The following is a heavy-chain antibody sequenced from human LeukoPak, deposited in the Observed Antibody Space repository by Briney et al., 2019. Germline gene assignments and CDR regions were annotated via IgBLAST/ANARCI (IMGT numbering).Heavy chain of an antibody. CDR3: ARDPYKHNDYSNYGAFDI. CDR1: GYTFTGYY. Sequence: ASVKVSCKASGYTFTGYYMHWVRQAPGRGLEWMGWINPNSGGTNYAQKFQGWVTMTRDTSISTAYMELSRLRSDDTAVYYCARDPYKHNDYSNYGAFDIWGQGTMVTVSS. CDR2: INPNSGGT. D-gene: IGHD4-11*01. V-gene: IGHV1-2*04. J-gene: IGHJ3*02.